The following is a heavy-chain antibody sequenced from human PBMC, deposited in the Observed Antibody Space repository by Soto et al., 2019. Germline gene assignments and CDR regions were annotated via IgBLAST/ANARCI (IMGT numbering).Heavy chain of an antibody. Sequence: PSETLSLTCTVSGGSISSYYWSWIRQPPGKGLEWIGYIYYSGSTNYNPSLKSRVTISVDTSKNQFSLKLSSVTAADTAVYYCARSRMVPASIDYWGQGTLVTVSS. V-gene: IGHV4-59*01. CDR3: ARSRMVPASIDY. D-gene: IGHD3-10*01. CDR2: IYYSGST. CDR1: GGSISSYY. J-gene: IGHJ4*02.